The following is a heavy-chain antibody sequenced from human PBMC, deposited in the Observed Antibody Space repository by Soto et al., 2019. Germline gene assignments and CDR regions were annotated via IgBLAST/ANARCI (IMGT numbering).Heavy chain of an antibody. CDR3: AKRTSGTTWGESDY. CDR1: GYIFSDYG. V-gene: IGHV1-18*04. CDR2: ISGYSGNA. Sequence: QVQVMQSGAEVKKPGDSVKVSCNTSGYIFSDYGINWVRQAPGQGLEWMGWISGYSGNANLAQKFQGRVTMTTDKSTRTAYMELRRLRSDDTAVYYCAKRTSGTTWGESDYWGQGTLVTVSS. D-gene: IGHD4-17*01. J-gene: IGHJ4*02.